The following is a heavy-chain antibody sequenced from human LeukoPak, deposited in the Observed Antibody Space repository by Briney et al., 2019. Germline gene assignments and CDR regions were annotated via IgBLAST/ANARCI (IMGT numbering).Heavy chain of an antibody. CDR2: ISSSSSYI. V-gene: IGHV3-21*04. CDR3: AKVPDYGDFIFDY. Sequence: PGGSLRLSCAASGFTFSSYSMNWVRQAPGKGLEWVSSISSSSSYIYYADSVKGRFTISRDNAKNSLYLQMNSLRTADTALYYCAKVPDYGDFIFDYWGQGTLVTVSS. D-gene: IGHD4-17*01. CDR1: GFTFSSYS. J-gene: IGHJ4*02.